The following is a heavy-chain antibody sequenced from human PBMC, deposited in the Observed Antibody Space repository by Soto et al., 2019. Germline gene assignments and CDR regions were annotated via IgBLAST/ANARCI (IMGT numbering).Heavy chain of an antibody. CDR1: GGSISSYY. Sequence: SETLSLTWTVSGGSISSYYWSWIRQPPGKGLEWIGYIYYSGSTNYNPSLKSRVTISVDTSKNQFSLKLSSVTAADTAVYYCARDKRGYSGYIDPWGQGTLVTVSS. V-gene: IGHV4-59*01. D-gene: IGHD5-12*01. CDR2: IYYSGST. J-gene: IGHJ5*02. CDR3: ARDKRGYSGYIDP.